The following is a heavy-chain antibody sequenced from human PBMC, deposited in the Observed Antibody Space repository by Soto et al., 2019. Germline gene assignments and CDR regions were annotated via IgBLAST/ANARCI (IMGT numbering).Heavy chain of an antibody. CDR3: ARYREGAASPTYYYGMDV. J-gene: IGHJ6*02. V-gene: IGHV5-51*01. D-gene: IGHD6-13*01. CDR2: IYPGDSDT. Sequence: GESLKISCTGSGYSFTRYWIGWVRQMPGKGLEWMGIIYPGDSDTRYSPSFQGQVTISADKSISTAYLQWSSLKASDTAMYYCARYREGAASPTYYYGMDVWGQGTTVTVSS. CDR1: GYSFTRYW.